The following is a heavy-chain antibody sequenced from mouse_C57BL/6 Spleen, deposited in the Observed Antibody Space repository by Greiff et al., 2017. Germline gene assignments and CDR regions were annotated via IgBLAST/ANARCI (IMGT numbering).Heavy chain of an antibody. V-gene: IGHV5-12*01. J-gene: IGHJ2*01. Sequence: EVQVVESGGGLVQPGGSLKLSCAASGFTFSDYYMYWVRQTPEKRLEWVAYISNGGGSTYYPDTVKGRFTISRDNAKNTLYLQMSRLKSEDTAMYYCARHDDGYYVFDYWGQGTTLTVSS. CDR1: GFTFSDYY. D-gene: IGHD2-3*01. CDR3: ARHDDGYYVFDY. CDR2: ISNGGGST.